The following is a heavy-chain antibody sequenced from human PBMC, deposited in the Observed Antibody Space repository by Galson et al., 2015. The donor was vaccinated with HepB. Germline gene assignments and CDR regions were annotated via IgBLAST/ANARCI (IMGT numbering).Heavy chain of an antibody. D-gene: IGHD5-18*01. CDR1: GFTFSSYS. CDR2: ISSSSSYI. Sequence: SLRLSCAASGFTFSSYSMNWVRQAPGKGLEWVSSISSSSSYIYYADSVKGRFTISRDNAKNSLYLQMNSLRAEDTAVYYCARAPWGYSYGYPGAFDYWGQGTLVTVSS. CDR3: ARAPWGYSYGYPGAFDY. V-gene: IGHV3-21*01. J-gene: IGHJ4*02.